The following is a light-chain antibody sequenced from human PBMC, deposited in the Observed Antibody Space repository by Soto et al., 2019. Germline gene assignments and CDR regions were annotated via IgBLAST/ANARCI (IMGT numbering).Light chain of an antibody. Sequence: DIQLTQSPSFLSASVGDRVTITFRASQGISSYLAWYQQKPGKAHKLLIYVASTLQSGDPSRFSGSGSATEFMLTISTLQPEDVQTDYSQQLKSYNPTFRPGPKVDIK. V-gene: IGKV1-9*01. CDR3: QQLKSYNPT. J-gene: IGKJ3*01. CDR2: VAS. CDR1: QGISSY.